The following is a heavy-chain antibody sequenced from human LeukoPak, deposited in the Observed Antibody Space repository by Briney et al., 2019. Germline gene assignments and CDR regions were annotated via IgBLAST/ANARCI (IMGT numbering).Heavy chain of an antibody. D-gene: IGHD1-7*01. J-gene: IGHJ4*02. Sequence: SETLSLTCTVSGGSINYYYWRWIRQPPGKGLEWIGYIYYRGSTNYNPSLNSRVTISVDTSKNQFSLKLTSVTAADTAVYYCARTTGNYGYYFDYWGQGTLVTVSS. CDR1: GGSINYYY. CDR3: ARTTGNYGYYFDY. V-gene: IGHV4-59*01. CDR2: IYYRGST.